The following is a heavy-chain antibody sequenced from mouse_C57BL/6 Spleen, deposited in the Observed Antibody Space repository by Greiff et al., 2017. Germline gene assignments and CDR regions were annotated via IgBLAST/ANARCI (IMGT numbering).Heavy chain of an antibody. CDR2: IDPSDSET. Sequence: VQLQQSGAELVRPGSSVKLSCKASGFTFTSYWMHWVKQRPIQGLEWIGNIDPSDSETHYNPKFKDKATLTVDKSSSTAYMQLSSLTSEDSAVYYCARTNWDNYAMDYWGQGTSVTVSS. J-gene: IGHJ4*01. V-gene: IGHV1-52*01. CDR3: ARTNWDNYAMDY. CDR1: GFTFTSYW. D-gene: IGHD4-1*02.